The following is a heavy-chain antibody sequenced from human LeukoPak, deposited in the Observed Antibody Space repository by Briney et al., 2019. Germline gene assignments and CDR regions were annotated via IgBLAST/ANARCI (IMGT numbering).Heavy chain of an antibody. D-gene: IGHD2-21*01. Sequence: GASVKVSCKASGYTFTGYYMHWVRQAPGQGLEWMGWINPNSGGTNYAQKFQGRVTMTRDTSISTAYMELSRLRSDDAAVYYCARRDSRYYYYGMDVWGQGTTVTVSS. J-gene: IGHJ6*02. CDR2: INPNSGGT. CDR1: GYTFTGYY. V-gene: IGHV1-2*02. CDR3: ARRDSRYYYYGMDV.